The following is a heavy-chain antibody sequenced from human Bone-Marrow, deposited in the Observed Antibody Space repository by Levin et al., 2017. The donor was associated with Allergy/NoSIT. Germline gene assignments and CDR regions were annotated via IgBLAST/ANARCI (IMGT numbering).Heavy chain of an antibody. Sequence: PSETLSLTCGVSGDSFNNNNWWSWVRQSPGKGLEWIGEIYHSGSTNYNPSLKSRVTISLDKSERQFSLILRSVTAADTAVYYCAKEVGPLWGSSHRWYFDVWGRGTLVVVSS. J-gene: IGHJ2*01. CDR1: GDSFNNNNW. CDR3: AKEVGPLWGSSHRWYFDV. V-gene: IGHV4-4*02. D-gene: IGHD3-16*01. CDR2: IYHSGST.